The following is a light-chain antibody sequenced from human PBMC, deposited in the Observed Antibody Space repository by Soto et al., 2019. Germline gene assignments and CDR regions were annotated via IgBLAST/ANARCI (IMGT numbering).Light chain of an antibody. CDR3: QTSHSTPWT. V-gene: IGKV1-39*01. CDR2: AAS. J-gene: IGKJ1*01. CDR1: QSISSY. Sequence: DIQMTQSPSSLSASVGDRVTITCRASQSISSYLNWYQQKPGKAPKLLIYAASSLQSGVPSRFSGSGYGKDLTLTISSLQHEDFPNYYCQTSHSTPWTFGKGTKVDIK.